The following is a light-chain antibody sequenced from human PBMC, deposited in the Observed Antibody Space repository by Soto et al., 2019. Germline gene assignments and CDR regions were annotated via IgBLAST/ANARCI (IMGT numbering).Light chain of an antibody. Sequence: DIQMSQSPSSLSASVGDRVTITRRASQSITNYLNWYHQKPGKAPKLLIYAAPSLQRGVPSRFSGSGSGTDFTLTISSLQPEDFATYYCQQSYSTTITFGQGTRLEIK. CDR2: AAP. CDR1: QSITNY. J-gene: IGKJ5*01. CDR3: QQSYSTTIT. V-gene: IGKV1-39*01.